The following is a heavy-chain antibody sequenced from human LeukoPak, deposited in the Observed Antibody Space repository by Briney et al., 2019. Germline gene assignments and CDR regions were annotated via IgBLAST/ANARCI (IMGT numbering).Heavy chain of an antibody. J-gene: IGHJ4*02. CDR3: AKGFIEVVAAATGMDY. Sequence: ASVKVSCKASGNSLSEFSMHWVRQAPGRGLEWMGSFDPEDGKTIYAQKLQGRVTMTEDTSTDTAYMELRSLTSDDTAVYYCAKGFIEVVAAATGMDYWGQGTLVTVSS. V-gene: IGHV1-24*01. D-gene: IGHD2-15*01. CDR1: GNSLSEFS. CDR2: FDPEDGKT.